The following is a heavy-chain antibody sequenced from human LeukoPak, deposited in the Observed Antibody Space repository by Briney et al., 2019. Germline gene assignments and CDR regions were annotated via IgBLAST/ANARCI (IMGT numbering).Heavy chain of an antibody. D-gene: IGHD3-10*01. CDR1: GGSISSGGYY. CDR3: ARGRDHDN. CDR2: IYHSGST. Sequence: SETLSLTCTVSGGSISSGGYYWSWIRQPPGKGLEWIGYIYHSGSTYYNPSLKSRVTISVDTSKNQLSLKLNSVTAADTAVYYCARGRDHDNWGQGTLVTVSA. V-gene: IGHV4-30-2*01. J-gene: IGHJ4*02.